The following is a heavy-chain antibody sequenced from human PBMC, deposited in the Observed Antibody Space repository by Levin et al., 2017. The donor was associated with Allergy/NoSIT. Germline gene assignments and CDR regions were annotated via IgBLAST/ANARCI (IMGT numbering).Heavy chain of an antibody. D-gene: IGHD6-19*01. Sequence: SCAASGFTFSSYSMNWVRQAPGKGLEWVSSISSSSSYIYYADSVKGRFTISRDNSRNTLYLQMNSLRAEDTAVYYCAKDRIAVAGTVDYWGQGTLVTVSS. CDR2: ISSSSSYI. CDR3: AKDRIAVAGTVDY. J-gene: IGHJ4*02. V-gene: IGHV3-21*04. CDR1: GFTFSSYS.